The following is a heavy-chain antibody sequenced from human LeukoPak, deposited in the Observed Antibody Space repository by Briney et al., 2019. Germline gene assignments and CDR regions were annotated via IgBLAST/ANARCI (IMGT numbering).Heavy chain of an antibody. D-gene: IGHD4-17*01. CDR1: GFTFSSYW. J-gene: IGHJ6*03. CDR2: INTDGSSR. Sequence: SGGSLRLSCAASGFTFSSYWMHWVRQAPGKGLVWVSRINTDGSSRDYVDSVKGRFTISRDNAKNTLYLQMNSLRAEDTAVYYCARGTTTYGWFYMDVWGKGTTVTVSS. V-gene: IGHV3-74*01. CDR3: ARGTTTYGWFYMDV.